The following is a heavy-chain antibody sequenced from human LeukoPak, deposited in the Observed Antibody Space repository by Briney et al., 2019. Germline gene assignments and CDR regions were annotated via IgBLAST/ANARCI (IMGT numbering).Heavy chain of an antibody. D-gene: IGHD3-3*01. CDR2: IYHSGST. J-gene: IGHJ4*02. Sequence: PWETLSLTCTVSGYSISRGYYWGWIRQPPGKGMEWIGSIYHSGSTYYNPSLKSRVTISVDTSKNQFSLKLSSVTAADTAVYYCASYDFWSGYMDYRGQGTLVTVSS. V-gene: IGHV4-38-2*02. CDR3: ASYDFWSGYMDY. CDR1: GYSISRGYY.